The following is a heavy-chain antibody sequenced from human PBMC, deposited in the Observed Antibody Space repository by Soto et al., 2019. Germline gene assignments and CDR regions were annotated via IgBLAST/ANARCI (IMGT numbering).Heavy chain of an antibody. J-gene: IGHJ6*02. CDR2: INPSGGST. V-gene: IGHV1-46*03. D-gene: IGHD3-10*01. Sequence: ASVKVSCKASGYTFTSYYMHWVRQAPGQGLEWMGIINPSGGSTSYAQKFQGRVTMTRDTSTSTVYMELSSLRSEDTAVYYCAREGLEYYGSGSYYKSTYYYGMDVRDQGTTVTVSS. CDR3: AREGLEYYGSGSYYKSTYYYGMDV. CDR1: GYTFTSYY.